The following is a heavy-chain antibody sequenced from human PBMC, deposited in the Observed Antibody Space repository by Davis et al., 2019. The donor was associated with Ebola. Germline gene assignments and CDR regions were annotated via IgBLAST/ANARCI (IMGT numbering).Heavy chain of an antibody. V-gene: IGHV5-51*01. CDR2: IYPGDSDT. Sequence: GESLKISCKGSGYSFTSYWIGWVRQMPGKGLEWMGIIYPGDSDTRYSPSFQGQVTISADKSISTAYLQWSSLKASDTAMYYCARGGGTTVTTLSSVGAFDIWGQGTMVTVSS. J-gene: IGHJ3*02. CDR3: ARGGGTTVTTLSSVGAFDI. CDR1: GYSFTSYW. D-gene: IGHD4-17*01.